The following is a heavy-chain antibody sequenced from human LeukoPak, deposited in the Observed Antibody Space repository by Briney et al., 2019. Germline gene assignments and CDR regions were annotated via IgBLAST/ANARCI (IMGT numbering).Heavy chain of an antibody. CDR1: GGSISSYY. CDR3: ARVPSSSSSWYWAYPRDAFDI. CDR2: IYYSGST. D-gene: IGHD6-13*01. J-gene: IGHJ3*02. Sequence: PSETLSLTCTVSGGSISSYYWSWIRQPPGKGLEWIGYIYYSGSTNYNPSLKSRVTISVDTSKNQFSLKLSSVTAADTAVYYCARVPSSSSSWYWAYPRDAFDIWGQGTMVTVSS. V-gene: IGHV4-59*01.